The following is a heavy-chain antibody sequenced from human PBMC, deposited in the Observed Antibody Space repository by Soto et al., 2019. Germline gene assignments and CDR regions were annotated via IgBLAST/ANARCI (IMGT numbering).Heavy chain of an antibody. CDR1: GGSISSSSYY. V-gene: IGHV4-39*01. J-gene: IGHJ3*02. D-gene: IGHD3-16*01. CDR3: VRPDMITFGVWYAFDI. CDR2: IYYSGST. Sequence: PSETLSLTCTVSGGSISSSSYYWGWIRQPPGKGLEWIGSIYYSGSTYYNPSLKSRVTISVDTSKNQFSLKLSSVTAADTAVYYCVRPDMITFGVWYAFDIWGQGTMVTVSS.